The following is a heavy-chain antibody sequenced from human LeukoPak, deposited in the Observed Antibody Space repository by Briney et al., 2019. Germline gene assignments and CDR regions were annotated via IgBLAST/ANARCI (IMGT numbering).Heavy chain of an antibody. V-gene: IGHV4-39*02. CDR2: IYYSGST. Sequence: PSETLSLTCTGSGGSISSSSYYWGWIRQPPGKGLELIGSIYYSGSTYYNPSLMSRVTISVDTSKNQFSLKLSSVTAADTAVYYCARDGYKALRYFDYWGQGTLVTVSS. J-gene: IGHJ4*02. D-gene: IGHD5-24*01. CDR1: GGSISSSSYY. CDR3: ARDGYKALRYFDY.